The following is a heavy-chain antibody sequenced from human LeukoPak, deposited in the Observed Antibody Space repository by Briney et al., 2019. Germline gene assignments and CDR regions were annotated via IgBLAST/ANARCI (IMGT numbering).Heavy chain of an antibody. J-gene: IGHJ4*02. Sequence: GGSLRLSCAASGFTFSSYAMHWVRQAPGKGLEWVAVISYDGSNKDYADSVKGRFTISRDNSKNTLYLQMNSLRAEDTAVYYCAKARYYYDSSGYYRLSDYWGQGTLDTVSS. CDR3: AKARYYYDSSGYYRLSDY. CDR2: ISYDGSNK. CDR1: GFTFSSYA. D-gene: IGHD3-22*01. V-gene: IGHV3-30-3*01.